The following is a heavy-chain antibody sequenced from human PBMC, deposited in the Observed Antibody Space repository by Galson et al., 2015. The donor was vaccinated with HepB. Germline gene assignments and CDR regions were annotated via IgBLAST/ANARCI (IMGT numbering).Heavy chain of an antibody. Sequence: SLRLSCAASGFTFSSYGMHWVRQAPGKGLEWVAVIWYDGSNKYYADSVKGRFTISRENAKDSVSLQMNSLRAEDTAVYYCARQYSYGDAFDIWGQGTMVTVSS. CDR2: IWYDGSNK. J-gene: IGHJ3*02. D-gene: IGHD5-18*01. CDR1: GFTFSSYG. V-gene: IGHV3-33*03. CDR3: ARQYSYGDAFDI.